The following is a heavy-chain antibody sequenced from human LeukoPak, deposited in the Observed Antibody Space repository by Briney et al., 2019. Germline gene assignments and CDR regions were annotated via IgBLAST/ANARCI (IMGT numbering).Heavy chain of an antibody. CDR1: GGTFSSYA. J-gene: IGHJ3*02. V-gene: IGHV1-69*05. Sequence: ASVKVSCKASGGTFSSYAISWVRQAPGQGLEWMGGIIPIFGTANYAQKFQGRVTITTDESTSTAYMELSSLRSKDTAVYYCARDGTTGTTVAFDIWGQGTMVTVSS. CDR3: ARDGTTGTTVAFDI. CDR2: IIPIFGTA. D-gene: IGHD1-1*01.